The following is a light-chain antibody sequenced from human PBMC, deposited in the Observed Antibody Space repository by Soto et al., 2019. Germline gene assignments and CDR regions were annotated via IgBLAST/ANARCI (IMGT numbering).Light chain of an antibody. J-gene: IGLJ1*01. CDR1: SSDVGGYNY. Sequence: QSALTQPASVSGSPGQSITISCTGTSSDVGGYNYVSWYQQHPGKAPKLMIYDVSNRPSGVSNRFSGSKSGNTASLTISGLQAEDEADYYCSSYTSSSPMVFGTGTKLTVL. CDR2: DVS. V-gene: IGLV2-14*01. CDR3: SSYTSSSPMV.